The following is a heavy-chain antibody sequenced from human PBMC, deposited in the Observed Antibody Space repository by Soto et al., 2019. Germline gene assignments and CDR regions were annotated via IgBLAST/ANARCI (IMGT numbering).Heavy chain of an antibody. D-gene: IGHD4-17*01. V-gene: IGHV3-23*01. Sequence: GGSLRLSCAAPGFTFSSYAMSWVRQAPGKGLEWVSSISDSGDTTYFADSVKGRFTISRDNSKNTLYLQMNSLRAEDTAVYYCAKIPPTGHTNYWGQGTLVTVSS. CDR3: AKIPPTGHTNY. CDR1: GFTFSSYA. CDR2: ISDSGDTT. J-gene: IGHJ4*01.